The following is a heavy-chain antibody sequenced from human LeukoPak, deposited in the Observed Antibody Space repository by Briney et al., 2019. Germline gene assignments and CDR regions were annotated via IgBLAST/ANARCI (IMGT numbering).Heavy chain of an antibody. J-gene: IGHJ4*02. CDR1: GYTFTGYY. D-gene: IGHD4-11*01. CDR3: ARDLGYSPGSSDY. CDR2: INPNSGGT. Sequence: ASVKVSCTTSGYTFTGYYMHWVRQAPGQGLEWMGWINPNSGGTNYAQKFQGRVTMTRDTSISTAYMELSRLRSDDTAVYYCARDLGYSPGSSDYWGQGTLVTVSS. V-gene: IGHV1-2*02.